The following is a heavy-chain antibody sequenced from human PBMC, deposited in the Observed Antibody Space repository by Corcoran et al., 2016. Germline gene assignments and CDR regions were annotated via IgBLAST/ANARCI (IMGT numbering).Heavy chain of an antibody. CDR1: GFTVSSNY. Sequence: EVQLVESGGGLIQPGGSLRLSCAASGFTVSSNYMSWVRQAPGKGLEWVSVIYSGGSTYYADSVKGRFTISRDNFKYTLYLQMNSLRAEDTAVYYCARGDTVTIPGVAYWGQGTLVTVSS. V-gene: IGHV3-53*01. CDR2: IYSGGST. CDR3: ARGDTVTIPGVAY. D-gene: IGHD4-17*01. J-gene: IGHJ4*02.